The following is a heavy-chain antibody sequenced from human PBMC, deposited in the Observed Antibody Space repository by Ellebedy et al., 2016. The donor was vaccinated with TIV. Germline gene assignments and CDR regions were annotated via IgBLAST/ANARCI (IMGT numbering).Heavy chain of an antibody. J-gene: IGHJ5*02. D-gene: IGHD4-17*01. CDR3: ARDQDYGDYDNWFDP. CDR2: INPSGGST. Sequence: ASVKVSCXASGYTFTSYYMHWVRQAPGQGLEWMGIINPSGGSTSYAQKFQGRVTMTRDTSTSTVYMELSSLRSEDTAVYYCARDQDYGDYDNWFDPWGQGTLVTVSS. V-gene: IGHV1-46*01. CDR1: GYTFTSYY.